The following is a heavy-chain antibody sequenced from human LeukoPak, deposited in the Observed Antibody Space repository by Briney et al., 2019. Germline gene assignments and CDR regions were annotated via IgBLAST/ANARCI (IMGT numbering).Heavy chain of an antibody. V-gene: IGHV4-59*12. CDR1: GGSISSYY. Sequence: SETLSLTCTVSGGSISSYYWSWIRQPPGKGLEWIGSIYYSGSTYYNPSLKSRVTISVDTSKNQFSLKLSSVTAADTAVYYCASDSGSYGVAFDIWGQGTMVTVSS. CDR2: IYYSGST. J-gene: IGHJ3*02. CDR3: ASDSGSYGVAFDI. D-gene: IGHD1-26*01.